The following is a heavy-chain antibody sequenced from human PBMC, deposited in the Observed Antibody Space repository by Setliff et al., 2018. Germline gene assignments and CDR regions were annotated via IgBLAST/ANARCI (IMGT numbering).Heavy chain of an antibody. V-gene: IGHV3-23*01. CDR1: GFTFSNS. J-gene: IGHJ4*02. Sequence: GGSLSLSCAASGFTFSNSMSWVRQAPGKGLEWVSAISGDSAYIYYADSVQGRFTISRDNSKNTLYLQMNSLRAEDTALYYCANHNPSRRAVTGTPIDYWGQGTLVTVSS. CDR2: ISGDSAYI. D-gene: IGHD6-19*01. CDR3: ANHNPSRRAVTGTPIDY.